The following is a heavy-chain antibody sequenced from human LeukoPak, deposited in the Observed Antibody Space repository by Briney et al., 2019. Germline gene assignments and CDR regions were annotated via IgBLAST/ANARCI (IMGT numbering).Heavy chain of an antibody. V-gene: IGHV3-30*18. CDR2: ISYDGSNK. J-gene: IGHJ4*02. CDR3: AKDRERSFDY. Sequence: PGGSLRLSCAASGFTFSSYGMHWVRRAPGKGLGWVAVISYDGSNKYYADSVKGRFTISRDNSKNTLYLQMNSLRAEDTAVYYCAKDRERSFDYWGQGTLVTVSS. CDR1: GFTFSSYG.